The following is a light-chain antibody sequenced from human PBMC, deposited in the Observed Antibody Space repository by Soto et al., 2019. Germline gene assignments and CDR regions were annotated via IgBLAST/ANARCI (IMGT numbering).Light chain of an antibody. J-gene: IGLJ1*01. V-gene: IGLV1-44*01. CDR3: AAWDGSLNVYV. Sequence: QSVLTQPPSASGTPGQRVTISCSGSSSSIGSNSVNWYQQLPRTAPKVLIYTNNQRPSGVPDRFSGSKSGTSASLAISGLQSEDEADYYGAAWDGSLNVYVFGTGTKVTVL. CDR1: SSSIGSNS. CDR2: TNN.